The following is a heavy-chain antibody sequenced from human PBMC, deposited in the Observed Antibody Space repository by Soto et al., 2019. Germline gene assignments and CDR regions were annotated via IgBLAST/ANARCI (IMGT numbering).Heavy chain of an antibody. V-gene: IGHV3-13*01. D-gene: IGHD6-13*01. Sequence: EVQLVESGGGLVQRGGSLRLSCAASGFTFSSYDMHWVRQVAGKGLEWVSAIRVAGATYYPDSVKGRFTITRENAKNSLYLQMSSLRAEDTAVYYCASGGWGSSWYEGGSRIDYWGQGTLVTVSS. CDR2: IRVAGAT. CDR3: ASGGWGSSWYEGGSRIDY. J-gene: IGHJ4*02. CDR1: GFTFSSYD.